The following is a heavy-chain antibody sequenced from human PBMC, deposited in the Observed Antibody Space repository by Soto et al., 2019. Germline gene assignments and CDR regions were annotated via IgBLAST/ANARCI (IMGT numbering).Heavy chain of an antibody. V-gene: IGHV3-21*05. D-gene: IGHD2-15*01. CDR1: GFTFSSYS. CDR3: ARDRYCSGSSCDYYYYGMDV. CDR2: ISSSSSYT. J-gene: IGHJ6*02. Sequence: GGSLRLSCAASGFTFSSYSMNWVRQAPGKGLEWVSYISSSSSYTNYADSVKGRFTISRDNAKNSLYLQMNSLRAEDTAVYYCARDRYCSGSSCDYYYYGMDVWGQGTTVTVSS.